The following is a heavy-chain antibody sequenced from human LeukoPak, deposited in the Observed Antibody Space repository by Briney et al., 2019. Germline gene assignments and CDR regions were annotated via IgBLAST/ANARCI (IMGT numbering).Heavy chain of an antibody. Sequence: ASVKVSCKASGYTFTSYAMHWVRQAPGQRLEWMGWINAGNGNTKYSQKSQGRVTITRDTSASTAYMELSRLRSDDTAVYYCARAHNYYDSSGSRAFDIWGQGTMVTVSS. CDR2: INAGNGNT. CDR3: ARAHNYYDSSGSRAFDI. D-gene: IGHD3-22*01. CDR1: GYTFTSYA. V-gene: IGHV1-3*01. J-gene: IGHJ3*02.